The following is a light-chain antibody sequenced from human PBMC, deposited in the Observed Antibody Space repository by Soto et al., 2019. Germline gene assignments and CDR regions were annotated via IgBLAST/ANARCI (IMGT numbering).Light chain of an antibody. CDR1: ESISSW. CDR2: KAS. J-gene: IGKJ1*01. V-gene: IGKV1-5*03. CDR3: QHYNTYSQP. Sequence: IQMTQSPSILSASVGDRVTITFRASESISSWLAWYQQKPGKAPKLLIYKASTLESGVPSRFSGSGSGTEFSLTINSLQPDDFATYYCQHYNTYSQPFGQGTKVDIK.